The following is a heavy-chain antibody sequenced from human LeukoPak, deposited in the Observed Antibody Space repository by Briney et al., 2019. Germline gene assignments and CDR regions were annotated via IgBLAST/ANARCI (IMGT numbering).Heavy chain of an antibody. V-gene: IGHV3-23*01. CDR3: TRRTYDSSGYDY. Sequence: GGSLRLSCAASGFTFTTYAINWVRQAPGKGLEWVSAISGSGGSKYYADTVKGRFTISRDNSKNTLYLQMNSLRAEDTAVYYCTRRTYDSSGYDYWGQGTLVTVSS. D-gene: IGHD3-22*01. CDR2: ISGSGGSK. J-gene: IGHJ4*02. CDR1: GFTFTTYA.